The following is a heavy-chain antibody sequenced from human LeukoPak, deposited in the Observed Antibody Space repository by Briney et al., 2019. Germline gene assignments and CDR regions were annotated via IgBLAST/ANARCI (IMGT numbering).Heavy chain of an antibody. CDR3: ARESIVATINDY. CDR2: MNPNSGNT. D-gene: IGHD5-12*01. Sequence: ASVKVSCKASGYTFTSYDINWVRQATGQGLEWMGWMNPNSGNTGYAQKLQGRVTMTTDTSTSTAYMELRSLRSDDTAVYYCARESIVATINDYWGQGTLVTVSS. J-gene: IGHJ4*02. CDR1: GYTFTSYD. V-gene: IGHV1-8*01.